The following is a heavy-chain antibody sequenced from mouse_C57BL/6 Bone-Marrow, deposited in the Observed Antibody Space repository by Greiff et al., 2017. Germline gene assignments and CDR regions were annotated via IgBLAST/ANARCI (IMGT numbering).Heavy chain of an antibody. D-gene: IGHD2-3*01. CDR1: GFTFTSYW. Sequence: QVQLQQPGAELVKPGASVKMSCKASGFTFTSYWITWVKQRPGQGLEWIGDIYPGSGSTNYNEKFKSKATVTVDTSSSTAYLQLSSLTSEDSAVYYCSRDGPGYFDVWGTGTTVTVSS. J-gene: IGHJ1*03. V-gene: IGHV1-55*01. CDR2: IYPGSGST. CDR3: SRDGPGYFDV.